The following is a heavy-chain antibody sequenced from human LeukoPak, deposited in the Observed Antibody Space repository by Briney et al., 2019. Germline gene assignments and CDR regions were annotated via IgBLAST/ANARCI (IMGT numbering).Heavy chain of an antibody. V-gene: IGHV4-39*07. CDR1: GGSISSSSYY. CDR3: ARVNWYSSSPGYFDY. D-gene: IGHD6-6*01. J-gene: IGHJ4*02. CDR2: IYYSGST. Sequence: KSSETLSLTCTVSGGSISSSSYYWGWIRQPPGKGLEWIGSIYYSGSTYYNPSLKSRVTISVDTSKNQFSLKLSSVTAADTAVYYCARVNWYSSSPGYFDYWGQGTLVTVSS.